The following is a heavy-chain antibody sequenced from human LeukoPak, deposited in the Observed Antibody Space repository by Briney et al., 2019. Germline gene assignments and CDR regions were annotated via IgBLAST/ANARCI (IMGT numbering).Heavy chain of an antibody. CDR1: GYTLSKLS. CDR2: FHPEDGET. J-gene: IGHJ4*02. CDR3: ATKHQSSNYDILTGELDH. V-gene: IGHV1-24*01. Sequence: ASVKVSCKVSGYTLSKLSMHWVRQAPGKGLEWMGNFHPEDGETIHAQNFQVRVTLTEDTSTDTAYMELSSLRSEDTAVYYCATKHQSSNYDILTGELDHWGQGTLVTVPS. D-gene: IGHD3-9*01.